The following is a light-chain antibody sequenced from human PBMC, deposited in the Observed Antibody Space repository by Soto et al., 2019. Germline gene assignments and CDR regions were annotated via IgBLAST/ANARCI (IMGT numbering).Light chain of an antibody. CDR3: CSYAGSNTLL. V-gene: IGLV2-11*01. CDR1: GSDVGGYNY. Sequence: QSALTQPRSVSGSPGQSVTISSTGTGSDVGGYNYVSWYQQHPGKAPKLMIYDVTKRPSGVPDRFSGSKSGSTASLTISGLQAEDEADYYCCSYAGSNTLLFGGGTKLTVL. J-gene: IGLJ2*01. CDR2: DVT.